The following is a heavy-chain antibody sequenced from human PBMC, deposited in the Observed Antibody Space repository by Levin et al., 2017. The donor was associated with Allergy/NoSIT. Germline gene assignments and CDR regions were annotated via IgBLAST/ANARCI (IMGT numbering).Heavy chain of an antibody. CDR1: GGSISSGGYY. V-gene: IGHV4-31*03. J-gene: IGHJ4*02. CDR3: ARGLADYYDSSGYPLAYFDY. D-gene: IGHD3-22*01. CDR2: IYYSGST. Sequence: LSQTLSLTCTVSGGSISSGGYYWSWIRQHPGKGLEWIGYIYYSGSTYYNPSLKSRVTISVDTSKNQFSLKLSSVTAADTAVYYCARGLADYYDSSGYPLAYFDYWGQGTLVTVSS.